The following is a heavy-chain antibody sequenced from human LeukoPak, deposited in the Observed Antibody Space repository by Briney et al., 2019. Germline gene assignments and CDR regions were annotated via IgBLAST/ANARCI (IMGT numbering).Heavy chain of an antibody. D-gene: IGHD3-10*01. CDR1: GFTVSSNY. CDR3: ARGMVRGVIDFLDY. V-gene: IGHV3-66*02. J-gene: IGHJ4*02. Sequence: QPGGSLRLSCAASGFTVSSNYMSWARQAPGKGLEWVSVIYSGGSTYYADSVKGRFTISRDNSKNTLYLQMNSLRAEDTAVYYCARGMVRGVIDFLDYWGQGTLVTVSS. CDR2: IYSGGST.